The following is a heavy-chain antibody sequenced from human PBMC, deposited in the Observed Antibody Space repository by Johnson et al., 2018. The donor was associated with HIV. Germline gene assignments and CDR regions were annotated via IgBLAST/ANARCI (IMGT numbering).Heavy chain of an antibody. CDR1: GFTVSSNY. V-gene: IGHV3-15*01. CDR3: TTEGDAFDI. J-gene: IGHJ3*02. Sequence: EVQLVESGGGVVQPGRSLRLSCAASGFTVSSNYMSWVRQAPGKGLEWVGRIKSKTDGGTTDYAAPVKGRFTISRDDSKNTVYLQMNSLKSEDTAVYYCTTEGDAFDIWGQGTMVTVSS. CDR2: IKSKTDGGTT.